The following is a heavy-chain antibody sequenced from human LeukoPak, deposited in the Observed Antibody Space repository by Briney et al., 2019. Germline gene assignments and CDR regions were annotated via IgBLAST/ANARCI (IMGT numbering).Heavy chain of an antibody. CDR3: ARAARRGITFGGVREIDY. D-gene: IGHD3-16*01. J-gene: IGHJ4*02. CDR2: IIPILGIA. V-gene: IGHV1-69*04. Sequence: ASVKVSCKASGGTFSSYAISWVRQAPGQGLEWMGRIIPILGIANYAQKFQGRVTITADKSTSTAYMELSSLRAEDTAVYYCARAARRGITFGGVREIDYWGQGTLVTVSS. CDR1: GGTFSSYA.